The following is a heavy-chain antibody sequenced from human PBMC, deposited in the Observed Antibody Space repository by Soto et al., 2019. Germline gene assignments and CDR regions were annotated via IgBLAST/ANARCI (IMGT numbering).Heavy chain of an antibody. CDR3: ARDRYYDSSGYYFDY. CDR2: IYYSGST. D-gene: IGHD3-22*01. V-gene: IGHV4-61*01. Sequence: PSETLSLTCTVSGGSVSSGSYYWSWIRQPPGKGLEWIGYIYYSGSTKYNPSLKSQVTISVDTSKNQISLKLSSVTAADTAVYYCARDRYYDSSGYYFDYWGQGTLVTVSS. CDR1: GGSVSSGSYY. J-gene: IGHJ4*02.